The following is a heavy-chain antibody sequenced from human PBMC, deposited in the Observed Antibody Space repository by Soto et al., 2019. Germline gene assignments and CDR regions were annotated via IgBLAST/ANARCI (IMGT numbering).Heavy chain of an antibody. J-gene: IGHJ6*02. CDR1: GFTFSSYA. CDR2: ISYDGSNK. V-gene: IGHV3-30-3*01. Sequence: PGGSLRLSCAASGFTFSSYAMHWVRQAPGKGLEWVAVISYDGSNKYYADSVKGRFTISRDNSKNTLYLQMNSLRAEDTAVYYCARDLSRGSSWYFGSSGDYYYYGMDVWGQGTTVTVSS. CDR3: ARDLSRGSSWYFGSSGDYYYYGMDV. D-gene: IGHD6-13*01.